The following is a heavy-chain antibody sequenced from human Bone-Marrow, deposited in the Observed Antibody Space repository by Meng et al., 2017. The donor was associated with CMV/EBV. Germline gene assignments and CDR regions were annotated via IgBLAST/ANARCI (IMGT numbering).Heavy chain of an antibody. CDR1: GGTFSSYA. Sequence: SVKVSCKASGGTFSSYAISWVRQAPGQGLEWMGGIIPILGIANYAQKFQGRVTITADKSTSTAYMELSSLRSEDTVVYYCARDPYSNYVYYYYYYGMDVWGQGTTVTVSS. J-gene: IGHJ6*02. CDR2: IIPILGIA. CDR3: ARDPYSNYVYYYYYYGMDV. V-gene: IGHV1-69*10. D-gene: IGHD4-11*01.